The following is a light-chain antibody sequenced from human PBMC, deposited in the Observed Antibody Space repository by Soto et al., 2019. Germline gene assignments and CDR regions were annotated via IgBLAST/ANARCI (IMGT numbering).Light chain of an antibody. CDR3: QQYNDWPRT. Sequence: EVVMTQSPATLSVSPGERATLSCRASQSGRSHLAWYQQKPGQAPSLLIFGASTRATGVPARFSGSESGTEFTLTISSLQSEDVALYFCQQYNDWPRTFGGGTKVEMK. V-gene: IGKV3-15*01. J-gene: IGKJ4*01. CDR1: QSGRSH. CDR2: GAS.